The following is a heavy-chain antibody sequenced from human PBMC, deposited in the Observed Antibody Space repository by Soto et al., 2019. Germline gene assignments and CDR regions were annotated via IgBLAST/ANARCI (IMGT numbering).Heavy chain of an antibody. Sequence: ASVKVSCKASGYTFTSYAMHLVRQAPGQRLEWMGWINAGNGNTKYSQKFQGRVTITRDTSASTAYMELSSLRSEDTAVYYCAREQQLVGAFDIWGQGTMVTVS. CDR3: AREQQLVGAFDI. CDR1: GYTFTSYA. D-gene: IGHD6-13*01. J-gene: IGHJ3*02. V-gene: IGHV1-3*01. CDR2: INAGNGNT.